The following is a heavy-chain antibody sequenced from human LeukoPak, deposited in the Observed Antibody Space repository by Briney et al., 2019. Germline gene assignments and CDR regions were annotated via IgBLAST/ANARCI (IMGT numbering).Heavy chain of an antibody. CDR1: GYTFTSNF. CDR3: AREMPGTWYDRTMDV. J-gene: IGHJ6*03. CDR2: INPTGGSS. V-gene: IGHV1-46*01. D-gene: IGHD1-1*01. Sequence: ASVKVSCKASGYTFTSNFIHWVRQAPGQGLEWMGIINPTGGSSTYAQKFQGRVTMTSDTSTSTVYMELSSLRFEDTAVYFCAREMPGTWYDRTMDVWGRGTTVSISS.